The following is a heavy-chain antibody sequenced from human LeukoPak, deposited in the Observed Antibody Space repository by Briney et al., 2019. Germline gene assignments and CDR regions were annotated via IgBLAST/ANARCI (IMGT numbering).Heavy chain of an antibody. CDR2: IYYSGIT. CDR3: ARHLYSGSYYGYYYYGMDV. J-gene: IGHJ6*02. V-gene: IGHV4-39*01. Sequence: SETLSLTCTVSGGSISSSSYYWGWIRQPPGKGLEWIGSIYYSGITYYNPSLKSRVTISVDTSKNQFSLKLSSVTAADTAVYYCARHLYSGSYYGYYYYGMDVWGQGTTVTVSS. D-gene: IGHD1-26*01. CDR1: GGSISSSSYY.